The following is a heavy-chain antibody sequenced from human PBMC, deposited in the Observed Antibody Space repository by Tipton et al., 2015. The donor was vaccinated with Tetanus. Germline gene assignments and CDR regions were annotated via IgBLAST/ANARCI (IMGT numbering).Heavy chain of an antibody. CDR1: GGSISGSY. Sequence: LRLSWTVSGGSISGSYWNWIRQPPGKGLEWIGYVYYNGNTHYNPALKSRVTISVDTSKNQFSLKLSSVTAADTAIYYCAREVPAAGHFDSWGQGTLATVSS. CDR2: VYYNGNT. V-gene: IGHV4-59*01. D-gene: IGHD2-2*01. J-gene: IGHJ4*02. CDR3: AREVPAAGHFDS.